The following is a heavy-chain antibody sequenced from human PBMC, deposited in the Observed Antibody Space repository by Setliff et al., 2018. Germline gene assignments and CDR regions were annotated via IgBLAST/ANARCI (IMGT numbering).Heavy chain of an antibody. J-gene: IGHJ6*02. CDR3: AKDHCGGDCFPRGYGMDV. CDR2: LNNDGTTI. CDR1: GFTFSTYG. D-gene: IGHD2-21*02. V-gene: IGHV3-48*04. Sequence: PGGSLRLSCAASGFTFSTYGLNWVRQAPGKGLEWISYLNNDGTTIYYADSVRGRFTISRDNARDSLYLQMNSLRAEDTGVYYCAKDHCGGDCFPRGYGMDVWGQGTTVTVSS.